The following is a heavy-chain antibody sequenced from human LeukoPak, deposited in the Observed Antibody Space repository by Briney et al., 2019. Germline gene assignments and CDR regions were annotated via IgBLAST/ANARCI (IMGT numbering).Heavy chain of an antibody. J-gene: IGHJ4*02. Sequence: PGGSLRLSRAASGFAFSSYSMNWVRQAPGKGLEWVSSISSDSYHIFYADSVKGRFTISRDNAKNTLYLQMNSLRAEDTAVYYCARDRGYASDQWGQGTLVTVSS. CDR2: ISSDSYHI. CDR3: ARDRGYASDQ. D-gene: IGHD5-18*01. V-gene: IGHV3-21*01. CDR1: GFAFSSYS.